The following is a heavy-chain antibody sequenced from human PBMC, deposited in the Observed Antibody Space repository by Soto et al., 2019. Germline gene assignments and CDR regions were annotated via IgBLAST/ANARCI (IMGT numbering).Heavy chain of an antibody. V-gene: IGHV3-30*18. J-gene: IGHJ4*02. CDR3: AKDRGYTCGHACEN. D-gene: IGHD5-18*01. CDR2: VLCDGSNK. Sequence: PGGSLRLSCAASGFTFSSYTMHWVRQAPGKWLEWVALVLCDGSNKYYADSVKGRFTVSRDNSKNTLYLQVNSLRAEDTAVYYCAKDRGYTCGHACENWGQGXLVTVYS. CDR1: GFTFSSYT.